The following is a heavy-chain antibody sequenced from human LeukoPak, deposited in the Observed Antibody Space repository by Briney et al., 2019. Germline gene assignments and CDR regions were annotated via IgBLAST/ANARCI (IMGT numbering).Heavy chain of an antibody. D-gene: IGHD2-2*01. Sequence: SQTLSLTCAVSGDSFSSSGVAWVWHRQSPWRGLEWLGRTYYASQWSNEYALSVKSRITINPDTSKNQFSLQLNSVTPEDTAVYYCTRGRNSAFDYWGQGPLVTVSS. CDR1: GDSFSSSGVA. CDR3: TRGRNSAFDY. CDR2: TYYASQWSN. J-gene: IGHJ4*02. V-gene: IGHV6-1*01.